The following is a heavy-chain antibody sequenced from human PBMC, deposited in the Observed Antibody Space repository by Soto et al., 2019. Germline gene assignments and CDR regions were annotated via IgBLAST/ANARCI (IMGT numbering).Heavy chain of an antibody. D-gene: IGHD3-22*01. CDR2: IIPIFGTA. Sequence: QVQLVQSGAEVKKPGSSVKVSCKASGGTFNSYAISWVRQAPGQGLEWMGGIIPIFGTADYAQKFQGRVTIPAVESTSTAEMELSSLRSEDTAVYYCASHYDSGGYYYRGLDYWGQGTLVTVSS. CDR3: ASHYDSGGYYYRGLDY. J-gene: IGHJ4*02. V-gene: IGHV1-69*12. CDR1: GGTFNSYA.